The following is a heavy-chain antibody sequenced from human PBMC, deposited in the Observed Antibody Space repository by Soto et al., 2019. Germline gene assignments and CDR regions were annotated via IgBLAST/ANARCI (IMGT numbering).Heavy chain of an antibody. V-gene: IGHV3-7*01. Sequence: PGGSLRLSCAASGFTFSSYWISWVRQAPWKGLEWMANIKQDGIEKYYVDSVKGRFTISRDNAKNSLYLQMNSLRAEDTAVYYCARTFSAAAGAFDYWGQRTLVPV. CDR1: GFTFSSYW. J-gene: IGHJ4*02. D-gene: IGHD6-13*01. CDR2: IKQDGIEK. CDR3: ARTFSAAAGAFDY.